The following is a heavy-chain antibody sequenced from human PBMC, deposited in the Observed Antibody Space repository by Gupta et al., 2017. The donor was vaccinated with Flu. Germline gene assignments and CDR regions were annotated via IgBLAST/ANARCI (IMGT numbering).Heavy chain of an antibody. D-gene: IGHD2-8*02. J-gene: IGHJ1*01. CDR3: AREAYCTGGTCTGMLGY. V-gene: IGHV4-31*03. Sequence: QLRESGPGLVKPSQTLSLTCTLSGVSIDTGGYYWSWVGQVPGKGLEWMGYIHHRGNAFYNPSLQSRLSMAIDISKNQFFMKLTSMTVADTAIYYCAREAYCTGGTCTGMLGYWGRGALVTVSS. CDR2: IHHRGNA. CDR1: GVSIDTGGYY.